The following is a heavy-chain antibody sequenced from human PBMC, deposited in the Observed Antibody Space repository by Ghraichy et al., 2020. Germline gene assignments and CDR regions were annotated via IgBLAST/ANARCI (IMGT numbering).Heavy chain of an antibody. Sequence: SETLSLTCTVSGDSISSYYWSWIRQPPGKGLEWIGYIYYSGSTDYNPSLKSRVTISVDTSKNQFSLKLSSVTAADTALYYCARQTLTGSDWPFDHWGQGTLVTVSS. D-gene: IGHD6-19*01. V-gene: IGHV4-59*08. CDR1: GDSISSYY. J-gene: IGHJ4*02. CDR2: IYYSGST. CDR3: ARQTLTGSDWPFDH.